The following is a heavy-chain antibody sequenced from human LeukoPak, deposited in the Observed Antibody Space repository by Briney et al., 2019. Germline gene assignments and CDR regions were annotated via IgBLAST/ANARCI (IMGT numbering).Heavy chain of an antibody. Sequence: SETLSLTCAVSGASITSCYWSWVRQSAGKGLEWIGRLYTTGTTNYNPSLKSRVTMSGDLSKNQLSLTLTSVTAADTAVYYCVRDGANWEEPNDAFDTWGQGTLVTVSS. D-gene: IGHD1-26*01. V-gene: IGHV4-4*07. CDR2: LYTTGTT. CDR3: VRDGANWEEPNDAFDT. CDR1: GASITSCY. J-gene: IGHJ3*02.